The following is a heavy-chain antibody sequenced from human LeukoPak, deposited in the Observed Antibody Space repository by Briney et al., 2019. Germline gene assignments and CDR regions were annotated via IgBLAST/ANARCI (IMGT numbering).Heavy chain of an antibody. CDR2: IYYSGST. Sequence: PSETLSLTCTVSGGSISSYYWSWIRQPPGKGLEWIGYIYYSGSTNYNPSLKSRVTISVDTSKNQFSLRLSSVTAADTAVYYCARTVTYYYDSSGPNFDYWGQGTLVTVSS. CDR1: GGSISSYY. CDR3: ARTVTYYYDSSGPNFDY. J-gene: IGHJ4*02. V-gene: IGHV4-59*01. D-gene: IGHD3-22*01.